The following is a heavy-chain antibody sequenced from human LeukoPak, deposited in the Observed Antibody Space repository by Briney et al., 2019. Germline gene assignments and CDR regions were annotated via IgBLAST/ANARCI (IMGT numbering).Heavy chain of an antibody. D-gene: IGHD3-9*01. V-gene: IGHV4-59*12. J-gene: IGHJ3*02. CDR1: GGSISSYY. CDR2: IYYSGST. CDR3: ASSPEDHILTGYYKGDAFDI. Sequence: SETLSLTCTVSGGSISSYYWSWIRQPPGKGLEWIGYIYYSGSTNYNPSLKSRVTISVDTSKNQFSLKLSSVTAADTAVYYCASSPEDHILTGYYKGDAFDIWGQGTMVTVSS.